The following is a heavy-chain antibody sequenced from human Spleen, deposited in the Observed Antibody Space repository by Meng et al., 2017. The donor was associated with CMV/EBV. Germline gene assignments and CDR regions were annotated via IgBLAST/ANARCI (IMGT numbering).Heavy chain of an antibody. J-gene: IGHJ4*02. Sequence: SCKASGYNFIDHYIHWVRQAPGKGLQWMGWINPNNGDTNYAQRFQGRVSMTTDTSKGTVYMELSRLTSDDTAIFYCARDVGSGAAGYWGRGTLVTVSS. CDR3: ARDVGSGAAGY. V-gene: IGHV1-2*02. CDR2: INPNNGDT. D-gene: IGHD2-2*03. CDR1: GYNFIDHY.